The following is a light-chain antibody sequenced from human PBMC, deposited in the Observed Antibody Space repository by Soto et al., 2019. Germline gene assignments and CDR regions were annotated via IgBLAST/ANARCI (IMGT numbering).Light chain of an antibody. CDR3: QQRSNWIT. CDR1: QSVGSY. V-gene: IGKV3-11*01. J-gene: IGKJ5*01. Sequence: ETVLTQSPATLSLSPGERATRSGRASQSVGSYLAWFQQQPGQAPRLLIYDASNRATGIPARFSGSGSGTDFTLTISSLEPEDFAVYYCQQRSNWITFGQGTRLEIK. CDR2: DAS.